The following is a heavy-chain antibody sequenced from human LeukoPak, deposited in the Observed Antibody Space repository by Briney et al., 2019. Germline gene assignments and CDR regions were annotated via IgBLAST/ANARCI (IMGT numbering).Heavy chain of an antibody. D-gene: IGHD6-19*01. Sequence: GESLKISCKASGDSFAICWIGWVRQLPGKGLEWMGIIYPDDSGTKYSPSFQGQVTISVDKSTSIAYLQWSSLKASDTAMYYCARLDQRGISVAGTEAFDLWGQGTMVTVSS. CDR3: ARLDQRGISVAGTEAFDL. V-gene: IGHV5-51*01. CDR2: IYPDDSGT. J-gene: IGHJ3*01. CDR1: GDSFAICW.